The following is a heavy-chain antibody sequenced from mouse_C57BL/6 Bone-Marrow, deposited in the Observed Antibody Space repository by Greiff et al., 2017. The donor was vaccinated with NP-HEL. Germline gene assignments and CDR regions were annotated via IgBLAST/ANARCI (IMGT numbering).Heavy chain of an antibody. CDR3: TFYYYGPWFAY. D-gene: IGHD1-1*01. J-gene: IGHJ3*01. CDR2: IDPENGDT. CDR1: GFNIKDDY. V-gene: IGHV14-4*01. Sequence: DVQLQESGAELVRPGASVKLSCTASGFNIKDDYMHWVKQRPEQGLEWIGWIDPENGDTEYASKFQGKATITADTSSNTAYLQLSSLTSEDTAVYYCTFYYYGPWFAYWGQGTLVTVSA.